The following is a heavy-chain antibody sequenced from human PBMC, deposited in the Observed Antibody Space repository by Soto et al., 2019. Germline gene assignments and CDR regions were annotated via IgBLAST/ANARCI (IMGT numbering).Heavy chain of an antibody. CDR1: GFTFSSYA. Sequence: GGSLRLSCAASGFTFSSYAMSWVRQAPGKGLEWVSAISGSGGSTYYADSVKGRFTISRDNSKNTLYLQMNSLRAEDTAVYYCAKFRGNFDWLTEYYYYYGMDVWGQGTTVTVSS. CDR3: AKFRGNFDWLTEYYYYYGMDV. D-gene: IGHD3-9*01. V-gene: IGHV3-23*01. CDR2: ISGSGGST. J-gene: IGHJ6*02.